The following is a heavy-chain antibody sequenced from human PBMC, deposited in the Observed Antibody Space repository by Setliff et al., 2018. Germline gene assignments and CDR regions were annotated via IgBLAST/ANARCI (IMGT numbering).Heavy chain of an antibody. D-gene: IGHD3-3*01. CDR1: GYTFSTYG. Sequence: SVKVSCKDSGYTFSTYGITWVRQAPGQGLEWMGGIIPIFGTAKYAQKFQGRVTITADKSTSTAYMELSSLRSEDTAVYYCARAQSWSGGPYYFDNWGQGTLVTVSS. CDR3: ARAQSWSGGPYYFDN. V-gene: IGHV1-69*06. J-gene: IGHJ4*02. CDR2: IIPIFGTA.